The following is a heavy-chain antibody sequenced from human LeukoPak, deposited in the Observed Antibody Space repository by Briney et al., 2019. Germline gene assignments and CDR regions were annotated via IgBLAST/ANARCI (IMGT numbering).Heavy chain of an antibody. D-gene: IGHD3-22*01. CDR3: AREVRGYYFDY. CDR2: ISSGGNT. J-gene: IGHJ4*02. CDR1: GFIVSSNY. Sequence: GGSLRLSCAASGFIVSSNYMSWVRQAPGKGLEWVSVISSGGNTYYADSAKGRFTISRDNSKNTVFLQMNSLRAEDTAVYYCAREVRGYYFDYWGQGTLVTVSS. V-gene: IGHV3-53*01.